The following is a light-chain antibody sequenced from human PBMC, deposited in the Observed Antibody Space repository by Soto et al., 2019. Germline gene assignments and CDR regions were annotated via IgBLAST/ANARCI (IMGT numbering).Light chain of an antibody. V-gene: IGKV3-11*01. CDR3: QQRGNWPRT. CDR2: DAS. J-gene: IGKJ1*01. CDR1: QSVGSY. Sequence: EIVLTQSPATLSLSPGERATLSCRASQSVGSYLAWHQQKPGQAPRLLIYDASNRATGIPARFSGSGSGTALTLTISSLEPEDFAVYYCQQRGNWPRTFGHGTKVEIK.